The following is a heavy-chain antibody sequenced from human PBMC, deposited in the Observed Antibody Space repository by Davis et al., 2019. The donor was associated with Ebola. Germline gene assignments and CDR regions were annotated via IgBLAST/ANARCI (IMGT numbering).Heavy chain of an antibody. CDR1: GFTVSSNY. D-gene: IGHD3-16*02. Sequence: GESPKISCAASGFTVSSNYMSWVRQAPGKGLEWVSVIYSGGSTYYADSVKGRFTISRDNAKNSLYLQMNSLRAEDTAVYYCARFRSIRDDYIWGSYRFDPWGQGTLVTVSS. J-gene: IGHJ5*02. CDR3: ARFRSIRDDYIWGSYRFDP. CDR2: IYSGGST. V-gene: IGHV3-53*01.